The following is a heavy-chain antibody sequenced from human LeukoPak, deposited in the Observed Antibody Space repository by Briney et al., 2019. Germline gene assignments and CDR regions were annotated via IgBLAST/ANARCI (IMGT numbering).Heavy chain of an antibody. CDR2: INHSGST. CDR1: GGSFSGYY. Sequence: SETLSLTCAVYGGSFSGYYWSWIRQPPGKGLEWIGEINHSGSTNYNPSLKSRVTISVDTSKNQFSLKLSSVTAADTAVYYCARGRAYGYRALYDAFDIWGQGTMVTVSS. V-gene: IGHV4-34*01. CDR3: ARGRAYGYRALYDAFDI. D-gene: IGHD5-24*01. J-gene: IGHJ3*02.